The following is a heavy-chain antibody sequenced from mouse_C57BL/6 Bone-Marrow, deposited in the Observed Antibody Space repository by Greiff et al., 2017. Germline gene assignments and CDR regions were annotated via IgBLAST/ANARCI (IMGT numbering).Heavy chain of an antibody. V-gene: IGHV1-19*01. Sequence: EVQLQQSGPVLVKPGASVKMSCKASGYTFTDYYMNWVKQSHGKSLEWIGVINPYNGGTSYNQKFKGKATLTVDKSSSTAYMELNSLTSEDSAVYYWARWRYYDGSSYNDWGQGTTLTVSS. CDR2: INPYNGGT. CDR1: GYTFTDYY. CDR3: ARWRYYDGSSYND. D-gene: IGHD1-1*01. J-gene: IGHJ2*01.